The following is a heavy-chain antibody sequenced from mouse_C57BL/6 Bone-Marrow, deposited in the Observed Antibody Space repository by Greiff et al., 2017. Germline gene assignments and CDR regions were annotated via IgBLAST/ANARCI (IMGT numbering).Heavy chain of an antibody. Sequence: QVQLQQSGPELVKPGASVKISCKASGYTFTDYYINWVKQRPGQGLEWIGWIFPGSGSTYYNETFKGKATLPVDKSSSTAYMSLSSLTSVYSEVYFVARPDWYYGSSYHWYFDVWGTGTTVTVAA. CDR2: IFPGSGST. J-gene: IGHJ1*03. CDR1: GYTFTDYY. CDR3: ARPDWYYGSSYHWYFDV. D-gene: IGHD1-1*01. V-gene: IGHV1-75*01.